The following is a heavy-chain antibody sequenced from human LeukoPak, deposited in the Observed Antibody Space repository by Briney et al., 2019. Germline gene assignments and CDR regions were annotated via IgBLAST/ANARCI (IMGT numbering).Heavy chain of an antibody. V-gene: IGHV3-21*06. Sequence: GGSLRLSCAASGFTFSSYSMNWVRQAPGKEPEWVSSISSSSTYIYHADSVKGRFTISRDNGKSSLYLQMNSLRAEDTAVYYCVGDKGLETAEDALDIWGQGTMVTVSS. J-gene: IGHJ3*02. CDR1: GFTFSSYS. D-gene: IGHD1-14*01. CDR3: VGDKGLETAEDALDI. CDR2: ISSSSTYI.